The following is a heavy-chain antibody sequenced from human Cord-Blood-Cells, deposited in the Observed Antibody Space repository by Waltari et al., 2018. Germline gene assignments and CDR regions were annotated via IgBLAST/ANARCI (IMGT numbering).Heavy chain of an antibody. CDR2: IYYSGST. D-gene: IGHD3-3*01. Sequence: QVQLQESGPGLVKPSETLSLTCTVSGGSVSSGSYYWSWIRQPPGKGLEWIGYIYYSGSTNYNTSLKSRVTISVDTSKNQFSLKLSSVTAADTAVYYCARGVLSTYYDFWSGYHDAFDIWGQGTMVTVSS. CDR3: ARGVLSTYYDFWSGYHDAFDI. V-gene: IGHV4-61*01. J-gene: IGHJ3*02. CDR1: GGSVSSGSYY.